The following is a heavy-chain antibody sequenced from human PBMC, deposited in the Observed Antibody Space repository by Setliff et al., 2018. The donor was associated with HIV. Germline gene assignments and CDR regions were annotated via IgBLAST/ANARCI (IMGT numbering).Heavy chain of an antibody. V-gene: IGHV3-7*01. D-gene: IGHD3-22*01. CDR2: IKEDGREK. CDR3: AKDRYYDSSGSPFDY. CDR1: GFTFSSYW. Sequence: PGGSLRLSCAASGFTFSSYWMSWVRQAPGKGLEWVANIKEDGREKYYADSVKGRFTISRDNSKNTLYLQMNSLRAEDTAVYYCAKDRYYDSSGSPFDYWGQGTLVTVSS. J-gene: IGHJ4*02.